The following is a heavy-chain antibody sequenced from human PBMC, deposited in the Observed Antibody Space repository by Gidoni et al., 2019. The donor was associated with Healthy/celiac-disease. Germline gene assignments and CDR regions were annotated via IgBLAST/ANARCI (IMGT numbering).Heavy chain of an antibody. CDR1: GYTFTRYG. Sequence: QVQLVQSGAEVKKPGASVKDSCKASGYTFTRYGISLVRQAPGQGLEWMGWISAYNGNTNCAQKRQGRVTMTTDTSTSTAYMELRSLRSDDTAVYYCARDLYDSSGYYYADAFDIWGQGTMVTVSA. J-gene: IGHJ3*02. CDR2: ISAYNGNT. CDR3: ARDLYDSSGYYYADAFDI. D-gene: IGHD3-22*01. V-gene: IGHV1-18*01.